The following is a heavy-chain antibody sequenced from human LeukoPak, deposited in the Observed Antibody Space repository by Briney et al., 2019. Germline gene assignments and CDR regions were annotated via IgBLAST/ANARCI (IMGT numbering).Heavy chain of an antibody. J-gene: IGHJ4*02. CDR2: IKQDGSEK. D-gene: IGHD3-22*01. Sequence: PGGSLRLSCAASGFTFSSYWMSWVRQAPGKGLEWVANIKQDGSEKYYVDSVKGRFTISRDNAKNSLYLQMNSLRAEDTAVYYCARGSSYYYDSGDYLGYFDYWGQGTLVTVSS. V-gene: IGHV3-7*01. CDR3: ARGSSYYYDSGDYLGYFDY. CDR1: GFTFSSYW.